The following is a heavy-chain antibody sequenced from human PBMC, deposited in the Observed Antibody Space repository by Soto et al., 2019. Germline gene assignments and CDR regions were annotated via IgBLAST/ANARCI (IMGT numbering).Heavy chain of an antibody. V-gene: IGHV4-39*01. D-gene: IGHD6-13*01. CDR3: ASLQVPGNFDY. CDR1: GGSITTTNYY. J-gene: IGHJ4*02. CDR2: IFYTGDT. Sequence: QLQLQESGPGLVEPSETLSLTCTVSGGSITTTNYYWSWVRQSPGKGLEWIANIFYTGDTYYSPSLRGRVTVSVDTSKNQFSLKLSSVTAADTAMYYCASLQVPGNFDYWGQGSPVTVSS.